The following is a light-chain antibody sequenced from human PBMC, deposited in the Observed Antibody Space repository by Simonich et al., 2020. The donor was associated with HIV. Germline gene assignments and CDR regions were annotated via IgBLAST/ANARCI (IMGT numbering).Light chain of an antibody. Sequence: QSALTQPASVSGSPGQSITISCTGTSSDVGGYNYVSWYQQHPGKAPKLMIYDVSYRPSGVSNRFSGSKSGNTASLTISGLQAEDEADYYCCSYAGSYTLVFGGGTKLTVL. CDR3: CSYAGSYTLV. V-gene: IGLV2-14*03. CDR2: DVS. CDR1: SSDVGGYNY. J-gene: IGLJ3*02.